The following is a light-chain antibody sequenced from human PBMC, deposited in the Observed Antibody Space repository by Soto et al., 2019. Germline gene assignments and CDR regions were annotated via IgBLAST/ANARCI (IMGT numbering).Light chain of an antibody. J-gene: IGKJ1*01. CDR2: DAS. CDR3: QQYHDSPIT. Sequence: EIVLTQSPATLSLSPGERATLSCRASQSVSSYLAWYQQKPGQAPRLLIYDASSRATGIPDRFSGSGSGTDFTLTISRLEPEDFAVYYCQQYHDSPITFGQGTKVDIK. V-gene: IGKV3-20*01. CDR1: QSVSSY.